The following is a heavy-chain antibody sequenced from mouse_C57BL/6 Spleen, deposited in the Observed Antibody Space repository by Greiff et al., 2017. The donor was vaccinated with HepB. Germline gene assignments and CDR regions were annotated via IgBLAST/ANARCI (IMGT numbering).Heavy chain of an antibody. D-gene: IGHD4-1*01. V-gene: IGHV14-4*01. CDR3: TQLTGTWFAY. CDR2: IDPENGDT. J-gene: IGHJ3*01. Sequence: VHVKQSGAELVRPGASVKLSCTASGFNIKDDYMHWVKQRPEQGLEWIGWIDPENGDTEYASKFQGKATIAADTSSNTAYLQLSSLTSEDTAVYYCTQLTGTWFAYWGQGTLVTVSA. CDR1: GFNIKDDY.